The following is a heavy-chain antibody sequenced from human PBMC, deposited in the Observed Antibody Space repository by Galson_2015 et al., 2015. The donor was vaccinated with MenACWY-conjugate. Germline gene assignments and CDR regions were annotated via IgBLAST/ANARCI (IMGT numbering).Heavy chain of an antibody. CDR1: RLTFGHYY. CDR2: TSSGGSQT. D-gene: IGHD1-26*01. Sequence: SLRLSCADSRLTFGHYYMSWIRQAPGKGLEWISFTSSGGSQTNYADSVKGRFTISRDNVKNSLYLQMKSLKIDDTAIYYCARHSTDLSLDSWGQGTLVTVAS. V-gene: IGHV3-11*06. J-gene: IGHJ4*02. CDR3: ARHSTDLSLDS.